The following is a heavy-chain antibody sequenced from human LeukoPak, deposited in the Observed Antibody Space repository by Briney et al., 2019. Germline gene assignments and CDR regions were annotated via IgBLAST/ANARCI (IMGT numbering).Heavy chain of an antibody. CDR3: ARVHYYDSSGYSH. D-gene: IGHD3-22*01. CDR1: GFTFSSYN. CDR2: ISSTSSYI. V-gene: IGHV3-21*01. J-gene: IGHJ4*02. Sequence: GGSLRLSGAASGFTFSSYNMNWVRQAPGKGLEWVSSISSTSSYIYYADSVKGRFTISRDNAKNSLYLQMNSLRAEDTAVYYCARVHYYDSSGYSHWGQGTLVTVSS.